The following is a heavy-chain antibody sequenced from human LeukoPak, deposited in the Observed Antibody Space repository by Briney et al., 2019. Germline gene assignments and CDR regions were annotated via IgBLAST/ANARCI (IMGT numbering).Heavy chain of an antibody. Sequence: GGSLRLSCAASGFDFSDAWMTWVRQAPGKGPEWVARIKSISAGGTTDYAAPVKGRFTISRDDSKNTLYLQMNSLKTEDTAVYYCTTDPTTLRRQYNWFDPWGQGTLVTVSS. CDR2: IKSISAGGTT. CDR3: TTDPTTLRRQYNWFDP. D-gene: IGHD4-11*01. V-gene: IGHV3-15*01. CDR1: GFDFSDAW. J-gene: IGHJ5*02.